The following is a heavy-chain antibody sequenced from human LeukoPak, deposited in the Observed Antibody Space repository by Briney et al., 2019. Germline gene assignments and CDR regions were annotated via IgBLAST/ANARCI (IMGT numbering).Heavy chain of an antibody. V-gene: IGHV3-23*01. CDR3: AKILASGSGGY. Sequence: PGGSLRLSCTASGFNFSSYAMTWVRQAPGKGLDWVSTIRAGGGDTFYSDSVKGRFSISRDNSKNTLILQMDSLRADDTAIYYCAKILASGSGGYWGQGTLVLVSS. CDR2: IRAGGGDT. J-gene: IGHJ4*02. D-gene: IGHD3-10*01. CDR1: GFNFSSYA.